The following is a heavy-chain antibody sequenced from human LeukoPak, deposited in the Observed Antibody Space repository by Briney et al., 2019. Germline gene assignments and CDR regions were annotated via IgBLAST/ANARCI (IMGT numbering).Heavy chain of an antibody. V-gene: IGHV1-8*01. CDR3: AREGNRSSDSSASYPLDY. Sequence: GASVKVSCKASGYTFSSNDINWVRQATGQGLEWMGWMNPHSGNTGYAQKFQGRVTITRNSSISTACMELSSLRSEDTAVYYCAREGNRSSDSSASYPLDYWGQGTLVTVSS. CDR1: GYTFSSND. J-gene: IGHJ4*02. D-gene: IGHD1-26*01. CDR2: MNPHSGNT.